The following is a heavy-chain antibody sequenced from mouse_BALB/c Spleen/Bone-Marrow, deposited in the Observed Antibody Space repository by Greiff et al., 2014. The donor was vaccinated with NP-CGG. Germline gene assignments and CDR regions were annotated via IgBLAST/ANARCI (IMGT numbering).Heavy chain of an antibody. CDR1: GYAFTNYL. CDR2: INPGSGGA. V-gene: IGHV1-54*01. CDR3: ARLGRYYFDY. Sequence: VKLQESGAELARPGTAVNVSCKASGYAFTNYLIEWVKQRPGQGLEWIGVINPGSGGANYNEKFKGKATLTADKSSSTAYMQLSSLTSYDSAVYFCARLGRYYFDYWGQGTTLTVSS. J-gene: IGHJ2*01.